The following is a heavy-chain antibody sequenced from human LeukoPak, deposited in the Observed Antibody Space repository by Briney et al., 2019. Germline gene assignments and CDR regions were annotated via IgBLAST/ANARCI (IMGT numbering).Heavy chain of an antibody. Sequence: GGSLRLSCAASGFTVSSNYMSWVRQAPGKGLEWVSVIYSGGSTYYADSVKGRFTISRHNSKNTLYLQMNSLRAEDTAVYYCARVVPDYYYYYGMDVWGQGTTVTVSS. CDR1: GFTVSSNY. J-gene: IGHJ6*02. CDR3: ARVVPDYYYYYGMDV. V-gene: IGHV3-53*04. D-gene: IGHD2-2*01. CDR2: IYSGGST.